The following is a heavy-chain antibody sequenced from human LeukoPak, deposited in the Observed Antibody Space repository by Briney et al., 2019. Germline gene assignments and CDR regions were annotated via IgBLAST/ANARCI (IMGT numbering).Heavy chain of an antibody. V-gene: IGHV1-2*02. J-gene: IGHJ4*02. CDR3: ALRGRGSYWVYFDY. D-gene: IGHD1-26*01. CDR1: GYTFTGYY. CDR2: INPNSGGT. Sequence: GASVKVSCKASGYTFTGYYMHWVRQAPGQGLEWMGWINPNSGGTNYAQKFQGRVTTTRDTSISTAYMELSRLRSDDTAVYYCALRGRGSYWVYFDYWGQGTLVTVSS.